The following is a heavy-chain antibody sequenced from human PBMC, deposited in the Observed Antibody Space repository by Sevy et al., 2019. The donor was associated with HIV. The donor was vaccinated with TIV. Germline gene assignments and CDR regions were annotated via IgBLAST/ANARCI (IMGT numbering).Heavy chain of an antibody. CDR2: INRDGSGK. V-gene: IGHV3-7*01. Sequence: GGSLRLSCAASGFTFSDYWMTWVRQSPGKGLEWVANINRDGSGKYYVDSVKGRFTISRDNPKKSLYLQMNSLRVEDTAVYYCAKGGGGIVVVSDARRCGQGILVTVSS. CDR1: GFTFSDYW. D-gene: IGHD2-2*01. J-gene: IGHJ4*02. CDR3: AKGGGGIVVVSDARR.